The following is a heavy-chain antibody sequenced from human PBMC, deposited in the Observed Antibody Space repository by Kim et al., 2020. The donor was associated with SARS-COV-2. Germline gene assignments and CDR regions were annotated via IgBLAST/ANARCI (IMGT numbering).Heavy chain of an antibody. CDR1: GFTVSSNY. D-gene: IGHD6-19*01. CDR2: IYSGGST. J-gene: IGHJ3*02. CDR3: ARVRQWLALDI. Sequence: GGSLRLSCAASGFTVSSNYMSWVRQAPGKGLEWVSVIYSGGSTYYADSVKGRFTISRDNSKNTLYLQMNSLRAEDTAVYYCARVRQWLALDIWGQGTMVTVSS. V-gene: IGHV3-53*01.